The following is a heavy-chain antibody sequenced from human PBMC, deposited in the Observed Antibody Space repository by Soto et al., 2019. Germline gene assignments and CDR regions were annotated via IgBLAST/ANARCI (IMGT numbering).Heavy chain of an antibody. CDR1: GFTFSAYA. J-gene: IGHJ2*01. D-gene: IGHD6-13*01. V-gene: IGHV3-23*05. CDR3: AKVFTAVDDL. CDR2: VGGSDTDK. Sequence: GGSLRLSCAASGFTFSAYAMSWARQAPGKGLQWVSGVGGSDTDKHYADSVRGRFTVSRDNSKNTLYLQMNSLRVDDTAVYYCAKVFTAVDDLW.